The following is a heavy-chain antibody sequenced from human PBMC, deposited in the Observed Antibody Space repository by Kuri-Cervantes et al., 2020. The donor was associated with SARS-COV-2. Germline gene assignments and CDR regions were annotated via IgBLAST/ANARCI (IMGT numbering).Heavy chain of an antibody. CDR1: GYTFTSYG. CDR2: ISAYNGNT. J-gene: IGHJ3*02. D-gene: IGHD4-17*01. Sequence: ASVKVSCKASGYTFTSYGISWVRQAPGQGLEWMGWISAYNGNTNYAQKLQGRVTMTTDTSTSTAYMELRSLRSDGTAVYYCARDLMTTVTTGAFDIWGQGTMVTVSS. CDR3: ARDLMTTVTTGAFDI. V-gene: IGHV1-18*01.